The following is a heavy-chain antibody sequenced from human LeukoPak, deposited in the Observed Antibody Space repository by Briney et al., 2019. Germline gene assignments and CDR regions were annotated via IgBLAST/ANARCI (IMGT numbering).Heavy chain of an antibody. V-gene: IGHV3-21*01. J-gene: IGHJ6*02. CDR3: ARGTMIVVVITTIYGMDV. D-gene: IGHD3-22*01. Sequence: RGSLRLSCAASGFTFSSYSMNWVRQAPGKGLEWVSSISSSSSYIYYADSVKGRFTISRDNAKNSLYLQMNSLRAEDTAVYYCARGTMIVVVITTIYGMDVWGQGTTVTVSS. CDR1: GFTFSSYS. CDR2: ISSSSSYI.